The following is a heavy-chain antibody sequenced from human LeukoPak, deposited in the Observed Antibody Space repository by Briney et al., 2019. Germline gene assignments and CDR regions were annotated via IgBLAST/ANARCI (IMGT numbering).Heavy chain of an antibody. CDR2: INWNGGST. CDR3: ARAGSPYGSGSYLSL. D-gene: IGHD3-10*01. CDR1: GFTFDDYG. J-gene: IGHJ4*02. Sequence: GGSLRLSCAASGFTFDDYGMSWVRQAPGKGLEWVSGINWNGGSTGYADSVKGRFTISRDNAKNSLYLQMNSLRAEDTAVYYCARAGSPYGSGSYLSLWGQGTLVTVSS. V-gene: IGHV3-20*04.